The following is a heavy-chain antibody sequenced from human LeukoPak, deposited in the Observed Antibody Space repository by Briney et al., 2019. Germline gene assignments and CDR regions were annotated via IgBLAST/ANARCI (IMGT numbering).Heavy chain of an antibody. V-gene: IGHV1-8*01. CDR1: GYSFTSFD. CDR2: MNPKRGNT. J-gene: IGHJ6*02. Sequence: ASVTVSCKASGYSFTSFDINWVRQGSGQGLEWMGWMNPKRGNTDYAPTFQGRFTITRDTSIDTAFMELSSLRPDDTAVYYCARGGSSSSYYNNYGMDVWGQGTTITVSS. CDR3: ARGGSSSSYYNNYGMDV. D-gene: IGHD6-13*01.